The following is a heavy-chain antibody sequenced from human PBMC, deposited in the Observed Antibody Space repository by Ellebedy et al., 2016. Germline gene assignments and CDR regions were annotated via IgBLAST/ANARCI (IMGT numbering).Heavy chain of an antibody. D-gene: IGHD5/OR15-5a*01. CDR1: GYTFTGYY. CDR2: INPNSGGT. Sequence: ASVKVSCXASGYTFTGYYMHWVRQAPGQGLEWMGWINPNSGGTNYAQKFQCRVTMTRDTSISTAYMELSRLRSDDTAVYYCARTLRYYYYGMDVWGQGTTVTVSS. V-gene: IGHV1-2*02. J-gene: IGHJ6*02. CDR3: ARTLRYYYYGMDV.